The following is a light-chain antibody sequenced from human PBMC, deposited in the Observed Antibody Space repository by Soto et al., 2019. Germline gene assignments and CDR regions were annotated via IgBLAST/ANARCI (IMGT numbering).Light chain of an antibody. J-gene: IGKJ4*01. CDR3: QQYNNWPLA. CDR2: GAS. V-gene: IGKV3-15*01. CDR1: HGVSSN. Sequence: EIVMTQSPATLSVSPGERATLSCRASHGVSSNLAWYQQTPGQAPRLLIYGASTRATGIPARFSGSGSGTEFTLTISSLQSEDFAVYYCQQYNNWPLAFGGGTKVEIK.